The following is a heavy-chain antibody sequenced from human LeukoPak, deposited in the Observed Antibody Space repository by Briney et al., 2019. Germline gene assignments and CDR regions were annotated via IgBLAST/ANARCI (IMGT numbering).Heavy chain of an antibody. CDR2: STSSSSYL. Sequence: ETLSLTCTVSGGSFSSSSYYWGWIRQAPGKGLEWVSSSTSSSSYLYYADSVKGRFTISRDNAKNSLYLQMDSLRVEDTAVYYCARDPYSGSYGPYYYYYMDVWGEGTTVTISS. CDR3: ARDPYSGSYGPYYYYYMDV. J-gene: IGHJ6*03. D-gene: IGHD1-26*01. V-gene: IGHV3-21*06. CDR1: GGSFSSSS.